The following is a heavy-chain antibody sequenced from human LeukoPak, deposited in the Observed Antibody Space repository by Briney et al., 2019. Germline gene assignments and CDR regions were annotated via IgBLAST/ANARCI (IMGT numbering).Heavy chain of an antibody. CDR3: ARGYSSPVPNFDY. J-gene: IGHJ4*02. CDR1: GYTFTGYY. Sequence: ASVKVSCKASGYTFTGYYMHWVRQAPGPGLEWVGWINSNNGGTNYAQKFQGRVTMTRDTSITTAYMELPSLTSDDTAVDYCARGYSSPVPNFDYWGQGTLVTVSS. D-gene: IGHD6-19*01. CDR2: INSNNGGT. V-gene: IGHV1-2*02.